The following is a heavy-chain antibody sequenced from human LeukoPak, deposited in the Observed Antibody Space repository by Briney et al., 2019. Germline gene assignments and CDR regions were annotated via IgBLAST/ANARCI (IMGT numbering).Heavy chain of an antibody. CDR2: ISDSGGST. D-gene: IGHD2-15*01. CDR1: GFPFSSYA. CDR3: VRGYSFGPYGMDV. J-gene: IGHJ6*02. Sequence: PGGSLRLSCSASGFPFSSYAMHWVRQAPGKGLTYVSAISDSGGSTYYADSVKGRFTISRDNSKNTLYLQMSSLSAEDTAVYFCVRGYSFGPYGMDVWGQGTTVTVSS. V-gene: IGHV3-64D*09.